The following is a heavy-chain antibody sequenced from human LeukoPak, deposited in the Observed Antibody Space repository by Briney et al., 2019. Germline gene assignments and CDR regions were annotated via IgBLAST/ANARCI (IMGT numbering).Heavy chain of an antibody. CDR1: GFTFSSYS. CDR2: ISSSSSYI. D-gene: IGHD2-2*01. J-gene: IGHJ6*03. CDR3: ARSYVPIVVVPAAIDYYYYYYMDV. V-gene: IGHV3-21*01. Sequence: GGSLRLSCAASGFTFSSYSMNWVRQALGKGLEWVSSISSSSSYIYYADSVKGRFTISRDNAKNSLYLQMNSLRAEDTAVYYCARSYVPIVVVPAAIDYYYYYYMDVWSKGTTVTVSS.